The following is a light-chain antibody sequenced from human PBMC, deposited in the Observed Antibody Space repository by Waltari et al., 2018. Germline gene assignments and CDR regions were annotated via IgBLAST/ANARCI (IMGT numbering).Light chain of an antibody. CDR3: QSYTSSAV. Sequence: NFLLTQPHSVSESPGTTVIISCTRSGGSIVNNYVQWYQHRPGNAPSIVIYEDDQRPSGVPDRFSGSIDSSSNSASLTISGLKTEDEADYYCQSYTSSAVFGGGTKLTV. V-gene: IGLV6-57*04. CDR1: GGSIVNNY. J-gene: IGLJ3*02. CDR2: EDD.